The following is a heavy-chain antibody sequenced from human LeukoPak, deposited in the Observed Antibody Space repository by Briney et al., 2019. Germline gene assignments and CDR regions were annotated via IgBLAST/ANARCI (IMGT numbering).Heavy chain of an antibody. CDR2: IKHDGSER. CDR1: GFTSSSYW. D-gene: IGHD6-19*01. V-gene: IGHV3-7*03. J-gene: IGHJ4*02. Sequence: GLSLRLSCAASGFTSSSYWMSWVRQAPGKGLECVANIKHDGSERNYMESVKGRSTISRDNAKNSLHLQMNNLRAEDTAVYYCAAGSGWSIEYWGQGTLVTVSS. CDR3: AAGSGWSIEY.